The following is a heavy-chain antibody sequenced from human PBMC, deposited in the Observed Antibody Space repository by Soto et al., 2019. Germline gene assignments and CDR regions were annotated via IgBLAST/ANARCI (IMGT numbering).Heavy chain of an antibody. D-gene: IGHD4-17*01. V-gene: IGHV1-2*05. Sequence: QVRLVESGAEVKKAGASVKVSCKTSGYIFTGYIIHWVRQTPGQGLQWMGRITPNSGDTSYGQTFQGRVTFTTETSSSTAYMELSGLRSDDTVLYYCVRWCYGSNSIEFCGQGTLVTVSS. CDR1: GYIFTGYI. CDR3: VRWCYGSNSIEF. CDR2: ITPNSGDT. J-gene: IGHJ4*03.